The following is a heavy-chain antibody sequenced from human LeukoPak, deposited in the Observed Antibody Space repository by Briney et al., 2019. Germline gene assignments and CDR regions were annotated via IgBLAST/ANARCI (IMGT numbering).Heavy chain of an antibody. CDR2: MNPNRGDT. CDR1: GYTFTSYD. Sequence: ASVKVPCKASGYTFTSYDIHWVRQATGQGLEWMGRMNPNRGDTDYAQRFQGRVTITRDTSASTAYMELSSLRSEDTAAYYCARDPATGIAAAGTHGMDVWGQGTTVTVSS. J-gene: IGHJ6*02. V-gene: IGHV1-8*01. D-gene: IGHD6-13*01. CDR3: ARDPATGIAAAGTHGMDV.